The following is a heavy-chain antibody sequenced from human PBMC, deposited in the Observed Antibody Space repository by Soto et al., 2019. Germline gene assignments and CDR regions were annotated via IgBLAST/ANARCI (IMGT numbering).Heavy chain of an antibody. CDR3: ARGGYYYDSSGYYTNPHYYYGMDV. Sequence: ASETLSLTCAVYGGSFSCYYWSWIRQPPGKGLEWIGEINHSGSTNYNPSLKSRVTISVDTSKNQFSLKLSSVTAADTAVYYCARGGYYYDSSGYYTNPHYYYGMDVWGQGTTVTVSS. J-gene: IGHJ6*02. D-gene: IGHD3-22*01. CDR1: GGSFSCYY. V-gene: IGHV4-34*01. CDR2: INHSGST.